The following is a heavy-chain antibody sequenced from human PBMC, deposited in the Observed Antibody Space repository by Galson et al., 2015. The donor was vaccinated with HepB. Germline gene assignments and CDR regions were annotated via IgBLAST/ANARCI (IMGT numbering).Heavy chain of an antibody. CDR2: IIPVLDVT. D-gene: IGHD3-10*01. V-gene: IGHV1-69*10. CDR3: ARRRSSGSYYPLDF. Sequence: SVKVSCKASEDTFSNSAINWVRQAPGQGPEWMAEIIPVLDVTKHAQKFQGRLTPTADKSTNTAYMELSSLTSDDTAIYYCARRRSSGSYYPLDFWGQGTLVTVSS. J-gene: IGHJ4*02. CDR1: EDTFSNSA.